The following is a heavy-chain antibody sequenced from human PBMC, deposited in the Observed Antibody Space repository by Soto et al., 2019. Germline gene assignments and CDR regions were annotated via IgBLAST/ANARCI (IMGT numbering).Heavy chain of an antibody. J-gene: IGHJ3*02. Sequence: GGSLRLSCAASGFTFSSYGMHWVRQAPGKGLEWVAVIWDDGSNKYYADSVKGRFTISRDNSKNTLYRQMNSLRAEDTAVYYWARVRGGSGTTVPYDAFDIWGQGTMVTVSS. CDR3: ARVRGGSGTTVPYDAFDI. V-gene: IGHV3-33*01. CDR2: IWDDGSNK. CDR1: GFTFSSYG. D-gene: IGHD4-17*01.